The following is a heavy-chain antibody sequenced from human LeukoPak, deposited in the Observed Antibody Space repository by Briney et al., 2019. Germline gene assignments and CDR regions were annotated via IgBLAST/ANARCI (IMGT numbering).Heavy chain of an antibody. D-gene: IGHD2-15*01. J-gene: IGHJ6*03. CDR1: GFTVSSNS. CDR2: ISRSGSTK. V-gene: IGHV3-11*01. Sequence: GGSLRLSCTVSGFTVSSNSMSWIRQAPGKGLEWVSSISRSGSTKYYADSVKGRFTISRDNAKNSLFLQMNSLRAEDTAVYYCARVLRYCSGGNCYSGGLGYMDVWGKGTTVTISS. CDR3: ARVLRYCSGGNCYSGGLGYMDV.